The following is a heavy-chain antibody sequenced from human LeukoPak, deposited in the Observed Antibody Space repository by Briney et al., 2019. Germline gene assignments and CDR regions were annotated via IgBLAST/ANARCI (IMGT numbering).Heavy chain of an antibody. D-gene: IGHD1-26*01. CDR1: GYTFTSYG. CDR3: ARPALVGATTWFSNY. J-gene: IGHJ4*02. CDR2: ISAYNGNT. V-gene: IGHV1-18*01. Sequence: GASVKVSCKASGYTFTSYGISWVRQAPGQGLEWMGWISAYNGNTNYAQKFQGRVTMTRDTSISTAYMELSRLRSDDTAVYYCARPALVGATTWFSNYWGQGTLVTVSS.